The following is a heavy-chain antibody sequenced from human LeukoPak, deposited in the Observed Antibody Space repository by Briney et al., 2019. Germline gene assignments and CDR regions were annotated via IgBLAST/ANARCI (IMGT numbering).Heavy chain of an antibody. V-gene: IGHV4-59*01. Sequence: SETLSLTCAVSGGSISTYFWSLIRQPPGKGLEWIGYIYNSGSTDYNPSLNSRVTISVDTSKNQFSLKLSSVTAADTAVYYCARGDGYKRIYWYFDLWGRGTLVTVSS. J-gene: IGHJ2*01. CDR2: IYNSGST. CDR1: GGSISTYF. D-gene: IGHD5-24*01. CDR3: ARGDGYKRIYWYFDL.